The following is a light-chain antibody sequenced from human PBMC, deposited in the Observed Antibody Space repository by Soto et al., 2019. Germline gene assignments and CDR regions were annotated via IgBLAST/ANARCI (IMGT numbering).Light chain of an antibody. CDR2: AAS. Sequence: DIQMTQSPSSLSASVGDRVTITCRASQSISNYLNWYQQKPGKAPKFLIYAASSLQSGVPPRFSGSGSGTDFTLTISSLQPEDFASYYCQQSFTTPPTFGGGTKVEIK. CDR3: QQSFTTPPT. V-gene: IGKV1-39*01. J-gene: IGKJ4*01. CDR1: QSISNY.